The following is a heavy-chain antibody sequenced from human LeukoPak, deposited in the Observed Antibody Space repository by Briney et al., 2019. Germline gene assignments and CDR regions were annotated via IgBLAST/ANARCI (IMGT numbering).Heavy chain of an antibody. CDR2: INPSGGST. J-gene: IGHJ1*01. D-gene: IGHD2-21*01. Sequence: AASVKVFCKASGYTFTNYYMHWVRQAPGQGLEWMGIINPSGGSTNYAQKFQGRVTMTRDTSTSTVYMELSSLRSEDTAVYYCARDESISILWWWGQGTLVTVSS. CDR3: ARDESISILWW. CDR1: GYTFTNYY. V-gene: IGHV1-46*01.